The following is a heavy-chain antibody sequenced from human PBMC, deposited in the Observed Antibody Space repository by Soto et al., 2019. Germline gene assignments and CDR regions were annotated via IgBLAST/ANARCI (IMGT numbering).Heavy chain of an antibody. CDR3: ARGLGDTHFDF. V-gene: IGHV4-31*11. CDR1: GGSISRGGYY. CDR2: MYYSGST. Sequence: SETLSLTCAVSGGSISRGGYYWGWIRQHPGKGLEWIGHMYYSGSTYYNPSLKSRISMSVDTSMNQLSLKLSSVTGADTAVYYCARGLGDTHFDFWGQGALVTVSS. D-gene: IGHD3-10*01. J-gene: IGHJ4*02.